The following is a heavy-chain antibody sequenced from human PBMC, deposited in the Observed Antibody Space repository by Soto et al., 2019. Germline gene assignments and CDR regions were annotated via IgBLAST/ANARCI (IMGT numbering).Heavy chain of an antibody. J-gene: IGHJ6*02. CDR2: ISYEGSNK. Sequence: QVQLVESGGGVVQPGRSLRLSCAASGFTFSSYGMHWVRQAPGKGLEWVAVISYEGSNKYYADSEKGRFTISRDNSKNTRYLQMNSLRAEDTAVYYCAKEPRDSSSWYVYCYYGMDVWGQGTTVTVSS. CDR1: GFTFSSYG. CDR3: AKEPRDSSSWYVYCYYGMDV. D-gene: IGHD6-13*01. V-gene: IGHV3-30*18.